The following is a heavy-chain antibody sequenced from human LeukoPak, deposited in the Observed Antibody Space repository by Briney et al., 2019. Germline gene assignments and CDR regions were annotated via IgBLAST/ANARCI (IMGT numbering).Heavy chain of an antibody. CDR2: IIPIFGTA. V-gene: IGHV1-69*01. D-gene: IGHD3-22*01. Sequence: KISCKGSGYTFTNYWIGWVRQMPGKGLEWKGGIIPIFGTANYAQKFQGRVTITADESTSTAYMELSSLRSEDTAVYYCAMGGYYYDSSAPSRFDYWGQGTLVTVSS. J-gene: IGHJ4*02. CDR1: GYTFTNYW. CDR3: AMGGYYYDSSAPSRFDY.